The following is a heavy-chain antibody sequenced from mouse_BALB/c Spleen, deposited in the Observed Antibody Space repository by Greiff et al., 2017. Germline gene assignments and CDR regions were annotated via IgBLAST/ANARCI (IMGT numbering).Heavy chain of an antibody. CDR2: IYPGGGYT. V-gene: IGHV1-63*02. Sequence: QVHVKQSGAELVRPGTSVKMSCKAAGYTFTNYWIGWVKQRPGHGLEWIGDIYPGGGYTNYNEKFKGKATLTADTSSSTAYMQLSSLTSEDSAIYYCARERRGNYGGGAMDYWGQGTSVTVSS. CDR1: GYTFTNYW. J-gene: IGHJ4*01. D-gene: IGHD2-1*01. CDR3: ARERRGNYGGGAMDY.